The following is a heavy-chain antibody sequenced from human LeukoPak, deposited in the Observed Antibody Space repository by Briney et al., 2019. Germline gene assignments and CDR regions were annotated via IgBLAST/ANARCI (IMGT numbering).Heavy chain of an antibody. CDR2: ISSSSSYI. CDR1: GFTFSSYS. D-gene: IGHD3-10*01. J-gene: IGHJ6*03. V-gene: IGHV3-21*01. CDR3: ARQGFGELLNYYYYYYMDV. Sequence: PGGSLRLSCAASGFTFSSYSMNWVRQAPGKGLEWVSSISSSSSYIYYADSVKGRFTISRDNAKNSLYLQMNSLRAEDTAVYYCARQGFGELLNYYYYYYMDVWGKGTTVTISS.